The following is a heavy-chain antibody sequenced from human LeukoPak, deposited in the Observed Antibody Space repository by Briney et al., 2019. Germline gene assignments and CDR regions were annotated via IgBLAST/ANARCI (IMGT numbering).Heavy chain of an antibody. D-gene: IGHD1-26*01. J-gene: IGHJ5*01. V-gene: IGHV1-24*01. Sequence: ASVKVSCKVPGYSLSELSTHWVRQAPGQGLEWMGGFDPGDDETIYAQKFQGRVTMTEDTSTDTAYLELSSLRSEDTAVYFCATEKDLLLDSWGQGTPVTVSS. CDR3: ATEKDLLLDS. CDR1: GYSLSELS. CDR2: FDPGDDET.